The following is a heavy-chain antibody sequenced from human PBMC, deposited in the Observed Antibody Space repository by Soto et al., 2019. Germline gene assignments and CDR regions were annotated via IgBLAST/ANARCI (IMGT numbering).Heavy chain of an antibody. CDR2: ISAYNGNT. D-gene: IGHD6-13*01. Sequence: ASVKVSCKASGYTFTSYGISWVRQAPGQGLEWMGWISAYNGNTNYAQKLQGRVTMTTDTSTSTAYMELRSLRSDDTAVYYCARDVMGGAAAGTAPDYYYYYGMEVWGQGTTVTVSS. CDR3: ARDVMGGAAAGTAPDYYYYYGMEV. J-gene: IGHJ6*02. CDR1: GYTFTSYG. V-gene: IGHV1-18*04.